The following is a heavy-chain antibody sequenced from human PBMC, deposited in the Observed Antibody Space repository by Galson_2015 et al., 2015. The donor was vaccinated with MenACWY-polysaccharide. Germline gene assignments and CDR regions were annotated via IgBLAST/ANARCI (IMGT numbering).Heavy chain of an antibody. CDR1: GSRFSNSG. CDR3: AREGSRIVFHAFDT. Sequence: SLRLSCAASGSRFSNSGMHWVRQAPGKGLEWVAVIQYDGSNKVYADSVKGRFTISRDNSKNTVYLQMNSLRADDTAVYYCAREGSRIVFHAFDTWGQGTMVSVSS. CDR2: IQYDGSNK. J-gene: IGHJ3*02. V-gene: IGHV3-33*01. D-gene: IGHD3-16*02.